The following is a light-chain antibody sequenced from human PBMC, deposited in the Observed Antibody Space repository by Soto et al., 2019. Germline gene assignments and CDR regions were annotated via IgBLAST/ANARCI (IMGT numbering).Light chain of an antibody. J-gene: IGKJ4*01. Sequence: EIVLTQSPGTLSLSPGERGTLSCRATQSISNSQLAWYQQKPGQAPRLLIYGASRRAVGIPDRFSGSGSGTDFPLTISRLEPEDFAVYYCQQYDSSPLTFGGGTKVEVK. CDR1: QSISNSQ. CDR3: QQYDSSPLT. CDR2: GAS. V-gene: IGKV3-20*01.